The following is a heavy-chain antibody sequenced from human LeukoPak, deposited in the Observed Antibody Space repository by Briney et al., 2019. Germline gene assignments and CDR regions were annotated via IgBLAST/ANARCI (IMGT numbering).Heavy chain of an antibody. V-gene: IGHV4-34*01. D-gene: IGHD3-9*01. CDR2: INHSGST. CDR1: GGSFSGYY. CDR3: ARHSRTYYDILTGPYGGYFDY. Sequence: SETLSLTCAVYGGSFSGYYWSWIRQPPGKGLEWIGEINHSGSTNYNPSLKSRVTISVDTSKNQFSLKLSSVTAADTAVYYCARHSRTYYDILTGPYGGYFDYWGQRTLVTVSS. J-gene: IGHJ4*02.